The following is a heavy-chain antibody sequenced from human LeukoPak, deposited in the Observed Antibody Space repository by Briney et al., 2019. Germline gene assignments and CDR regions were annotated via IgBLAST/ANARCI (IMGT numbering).Heavy chain of an antibody. CDR1: GFTFSNYW. CDR2: VSYDGSKK. V-gene: IGHV3-30*18. D-gene: IGHD2-2*01. J-gene: IGHJ4*02. Sequence: GSLRLSCAASGFTFSNYWMSWVRQAPGKGPEWMAVVSYDGSKKFYGDSVKGRFTISRDNSKNTVYLQMNSLRAEDTAVYYCAKERSTTTWYDHWGQGILVTVSS. CDR3: AKERSTTTWYDH.